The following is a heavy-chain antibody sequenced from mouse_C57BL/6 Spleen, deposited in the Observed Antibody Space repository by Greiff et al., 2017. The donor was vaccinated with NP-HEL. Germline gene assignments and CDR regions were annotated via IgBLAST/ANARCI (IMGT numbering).Heavy chain of an antibody. CDR2: ISYGGSN. CDR1: GYSFTSCYY. V-gene: IGHV3-6*01. CDR3: ARGDCVGYFDY. J-gene: IGHJ2*01. D-gene: IGHD2-4*01. Sequence: EVKLLESGPGLVKPSQSLSLTCSVTGYSFTSCYYWNWIRQFPGNQLEWMGYISYGGSNNYNPFLKNRISITRDTPKNQFFLKLNSVTTAYTATYYYARGDCVGYFDYWGQGTTLTVSS.